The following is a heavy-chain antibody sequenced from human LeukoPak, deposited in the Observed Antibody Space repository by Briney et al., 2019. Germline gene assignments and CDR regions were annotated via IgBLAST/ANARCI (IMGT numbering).Heavy chain of an antibody. J-gene: IGHJ4*02. Sequence: SETLSLTCTVSGGSISSSSYYWGWIRQPPGKGLEWIGRIYYSGSIYYNPSLKSRFTISVDSSKNQFSLKLSSVTAADTAVYYCARPKKQWLPTIWGQGTLVTVSS. CDR2: IYYSGSI. CDR3: ARPKKQWLPTI. D-gene: IGHD6-19*01. CDR1: GGSISSSSYY. V-gene: IGHV4-39*01.